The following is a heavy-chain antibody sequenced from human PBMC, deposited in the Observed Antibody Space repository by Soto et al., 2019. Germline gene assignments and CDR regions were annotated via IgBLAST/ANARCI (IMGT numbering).Heavy chain of an antibody. CDR2: VSHDGRNT. CDR1: GFTFSDYS. CDR3: AKGGRQWLVTSDFNY. V-gene: IGHV3-30*18. D-gene: IGHD6-19*01. Sequence: PGGSLRLSCAASGFTFSDYSMHWVRQAPGEGLEWVAVVSHDGRNTHYADSVKGRFTISRDSSKNTVSLEMTSLRAEDTAVYYCAKGGRQWLVTSDFNYWGQGALVTVSS. J-gene: IGHJ4*02.